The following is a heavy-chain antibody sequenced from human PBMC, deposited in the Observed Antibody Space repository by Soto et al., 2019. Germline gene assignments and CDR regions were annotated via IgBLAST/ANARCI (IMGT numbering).Heavy chain of an antibody. CDR1: GGSFSGYY. CDR3: ARTTYYYDSSGYPFDY. J-gene: IGHJ4*02. CDR2: INHSGST. Sequence: PSETLSLTCAVYGGSFSGYYWSWIRQPPGKGLEWIGEINHSGSTNYNPSLKSRVTISVDTSKNQFSLKLSSVTAADTAVYYCARTTYYYDSSGYPFDYWGQGTLVTVSS. D-gene: IGHD3-22*01. V-gene: IGHV4-34*09.